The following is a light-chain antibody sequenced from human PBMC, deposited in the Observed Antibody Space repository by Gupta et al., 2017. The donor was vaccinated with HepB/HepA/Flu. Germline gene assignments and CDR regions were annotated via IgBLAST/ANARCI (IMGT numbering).Light chain of an antibody. V-gene: IGLV2-14*03. CDR3: SSFTASSTLVL. CDR2: DVT. J-gene: IGLJ2*01. Sequence: QSALTQPASVSGSPGQSITISCTGTSSGVGGYESVSWNQHLPGRAPKLLIYDVTSRPSGVSYRFSGSKSGNVASLTISGLQAEDEAEYYCSSFTASSTLVLFGGGTELTVL. CDR1: SSGVGGYES.